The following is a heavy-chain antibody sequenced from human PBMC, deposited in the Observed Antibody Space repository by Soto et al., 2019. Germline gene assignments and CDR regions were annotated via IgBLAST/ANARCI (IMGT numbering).Heavy chain of an antibody. J-gene: IGHJ5*02. CDR2: IYYSGST. CDR3: ARNRWFDP. Sequence: SETLSLTCTVSVGSISSYYWSWIRQPPGKGLEWIGYIYYSGSTNYNPSLKSRVTISVDTSKNQFSLKLSSVTAADTAVYYCARNRWFDPWGQGTLVTVSS. CDR1: VGSISSYY. V-gene: IGHV4-59*01.